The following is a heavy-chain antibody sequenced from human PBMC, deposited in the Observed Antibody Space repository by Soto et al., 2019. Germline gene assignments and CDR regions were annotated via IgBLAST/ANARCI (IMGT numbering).Heavy chain of an antibody. CDR3: TSSYYSSGWYPGYYYYGMDV. CDR1: GFTFSNAW. D-gene: IGHD6-19*01. Sequence: EVQLVESGGGLVKPGGSLRLSCAASGFTFSNAWMSWVRQAPGKGLEWDGRIKSKTDGGTTDYAAPVKGRFTISRDDSKNTLYLQMNSLKTEDTAVYYCTSSYYSSGWYPGYYYYGMDVWGQGTTVTVSS. J-gene: IGHJ6*02. CDR2: IKSKTDGGTT. V-gene: IGHV3-15*01.